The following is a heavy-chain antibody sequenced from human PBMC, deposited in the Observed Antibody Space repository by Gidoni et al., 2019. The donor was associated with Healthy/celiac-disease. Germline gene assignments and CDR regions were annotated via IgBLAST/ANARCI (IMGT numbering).Heavy chain of an antibody. V-gene: IGHV3-23*04. Sequence: EVQLVESGGGLVQPGGSLRLSCAASGFTVSRYAMSWVRQAPGNGLGWVSAISGSVGSTYYAASVKGRFTISRDNSKNTLYLQMNSLRAEDTAVYYCAKDIWFTFGGVLVRSQTFYGMDVWGQGTTVTVSS. CDR1: GFTVSRYA. CDR3: AKDIWFTFGGVLVRSQTFYGMDV. J-gene: IGHJ6*02. CDR2: ISGSVGST. D-gene: IGHD3-16*02.